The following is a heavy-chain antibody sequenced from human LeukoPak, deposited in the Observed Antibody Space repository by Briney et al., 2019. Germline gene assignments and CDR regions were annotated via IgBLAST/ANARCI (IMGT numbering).Heavy chain of an antibody. CDR3: ARISRYGLDY. Sequence: GGSLRLSCAASGFTFSGHWMIWVRQAPGKGLEWVANIKSDGSEKYYVDSVKGRFTISRDNAKNSLYLQMNSLRPEDTAVYYCARISRYGLDYWGQGTLVTVSS. CDR2: IKSDGSEK. D-gene: IGHD3-16*01. CDR1: GFTFSGHW. J-gene: IGHJ4*02. V-gene: IGHV3-7*04.